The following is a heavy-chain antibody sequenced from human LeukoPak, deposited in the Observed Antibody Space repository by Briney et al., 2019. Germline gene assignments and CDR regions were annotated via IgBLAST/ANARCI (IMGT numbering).Heavy chain of an antibody. CDR3: ARVVIHWYLPGGGYFDY. Sequence: GGSLRLSCAASGFTFSSYAMSWVRQAPGKGLEWVANVKQDGSEKYYVDSVKGRFTISRDNAKNSLYLQMNSLRAEDTAVYYCARVVIHWYLPGGGYFDYWGQGTLVTVSS. D-gene: IGHD4-23*01. CDR1: GFTFSSYA. CDR2: VKQDGSEK. V-gene: IGHV3-7*01. J-gene: IGHJ4*02.